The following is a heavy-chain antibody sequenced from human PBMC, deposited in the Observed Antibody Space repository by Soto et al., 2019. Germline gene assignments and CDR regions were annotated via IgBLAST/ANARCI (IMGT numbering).Heavy chain of an antibody. D-gene: IGHD3-3*02. V-gene: IGHV4-34*01. J-gene: IGHJ5*02. CDR2: INHSGST. CDR1: GGSFSGYY. Sequence: QVQLQQWGAGLLKPSETLSLTCAVYGGSFSGYYWSWIRQPPGKGLEWIGEINHSGSTNYNPSLKRRVTISVDTSKNQFSLKLSSVTAADTAVYYCAREHWRVLARKGFDPWGQGTLVTVSS. CDR3: AREHWRVLARKGFDP.